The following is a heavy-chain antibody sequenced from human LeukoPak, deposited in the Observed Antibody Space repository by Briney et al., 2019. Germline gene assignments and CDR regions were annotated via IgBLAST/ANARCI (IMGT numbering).Heavy chain of an antibody. CDR2: ISDSGGST. CDR3: ARVKYYYDSSGYTYYFDY. V-gene: IGHV3-23*01. D-gene: IGHD3-22*01. J-gene: IGHJ4*02. Sequence: PGGSLRLSCAASGFTFNSYALSWVRQAPGKGLEWVSGISDSGGSTYYADSVKGRFTISRDNSKNTLYLQMNSLRAEDTAVYYCARVKYYYDSSGYTYYFDYWGQGTLVTVSS. CDR1: GFTFNSYA.